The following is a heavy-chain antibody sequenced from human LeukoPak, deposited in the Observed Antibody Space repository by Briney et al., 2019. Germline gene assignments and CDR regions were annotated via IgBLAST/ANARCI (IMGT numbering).Heavy chain of an antibody. CDR1: GFTFNYYA. CDR3: ARHDSFIPY. CDR2: ISDNEGRT. V-gene: IGHV3-23*01. J-gene: IGHJ4*02. Sequence: GGSLRLSCAASGFTFNYYAMSWVRQAPGKGLEWVSSISDNEGRTYYADSVKGRFTISRDNTKNTVYLQMHNLRADDTAVYFCARHDSFIPYWGQGALVTVSS. D-gene: IGHD5-18*01.